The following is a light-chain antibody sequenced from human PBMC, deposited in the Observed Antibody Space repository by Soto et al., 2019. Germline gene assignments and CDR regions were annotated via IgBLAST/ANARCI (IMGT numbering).Light chain of an antibody. J-gene: IGKJ1*01. CDR2: KAS. V-gene: IGKV1-5*03. Sequence: DIQMTQSPSTLSASVGDRVTITCRASQSISSWLAWYQQKPGKDPKLLIYKASSLESGVPSRFSGSGSGTEFTLTISSLQPDDFATYYCQQYKSYWTFGQGTKVDIK. CDR3: QQYKSYWT. CDR1: QSISSW.